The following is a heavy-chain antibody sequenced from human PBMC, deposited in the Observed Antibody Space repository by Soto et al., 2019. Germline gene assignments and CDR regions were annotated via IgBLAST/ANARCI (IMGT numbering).Heavy chain of an antibody. CDR3: GSVGYCSSTNCLFYYYHYGMDV. CDR2: IIPIFGTT. J-gene: IGHJ6*02. V-gene: IGHV1-69*13. CDR1: EGTFSSHA. Sequence: ASVKVSCKASEGTFSSHAISWVRPAPGRGLEWMGGIIPIFGTTNYAQNFRARVTITADESTSTAYMELSSLTSEDTAVYYCGSVGYCSSTNCLFYYYHYGMDVWGQGTTVTVSS. D-gene: IGHD2-2*03.